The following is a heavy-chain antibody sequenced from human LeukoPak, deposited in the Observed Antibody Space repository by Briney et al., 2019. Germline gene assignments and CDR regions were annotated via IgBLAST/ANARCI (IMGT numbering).Heavy chain of an antibody. V-gene: IGHV3-30*02. CDR3: AKVMPPGRIRFYSYYMDV. J-gene: IGHJ6*03. D-gene: IGHD2-15*01. Sequence: GGSLRLSCVASKFTVSSYAMSWVRQAPGKGLEWVAFIRYDGSNKYYADSVKGRFTISRDKSKNTLSLQMNGLRVEDTAVYYCAKVMPPGRIRFYSYYMDVWGKGTTVTVS. CDR2: IRYDGSNK. CDR1: KFTVSSYA.